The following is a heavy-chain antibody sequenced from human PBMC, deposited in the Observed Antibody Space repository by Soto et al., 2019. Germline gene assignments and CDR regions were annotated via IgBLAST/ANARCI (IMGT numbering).Heavy chain of an antibody. CDR2: IIPIFGTA. V-gene: IGHV1-69*13. CDR3: ARVPENWFDP. J-gene: IGHJ5*02. Sequence: EASVKVSCKASGGTFSSYAISWVRQAPGQGLEWMGGIIPIFGTANYAQKFQGRVTITADESTSTAYMELSSLRSEDTAVYYCARVPENWFDPWGQGTLVTVSS. CDR1: GGTFSSYA.